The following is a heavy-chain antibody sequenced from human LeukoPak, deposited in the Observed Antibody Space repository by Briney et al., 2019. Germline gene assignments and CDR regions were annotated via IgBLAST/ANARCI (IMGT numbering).Heavy chain of an antibody. V-gene: IGHV3-49*04. J-gene: IGHJ4*02. CDR1: GFTFGDYA. CDR3: TRYFIDIVVVPAASLYDY. Sequence: GGSLRPSCTASGFTFGDYAMSWVRQAPGKGLEWVGFIRSKAYGGTTEYAASVKGRFTISRDDSKSIAYLQMNSLKTEDTAVYYCTRYFIDIVVVPAASLYDYWGQGTLVTVSS. CDR2: IRSKAYGGTT. D-gene: IGHD2-2*01.